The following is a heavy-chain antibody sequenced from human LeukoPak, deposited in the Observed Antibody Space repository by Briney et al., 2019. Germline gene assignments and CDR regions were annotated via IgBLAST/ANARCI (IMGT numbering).Heavy chain of an antibody. Sequence: SVKVSCKASGGTFISYAISWVRQAPGQGLEWMGGIIPIFGTANYAQKFQGRVTITADESTSTAYMELSSLRSEDTAVYYCAGEGTGEWLQSYYFDYWGQGTLVTVSS. CDR2: IIPIFGTA. CDR1: GGTFISYA. CDR3: AGEGTGEWLQSYYFDY. D-gene: IGHD5-24*01. V-gene: IGHV1-69*13. J-gene: IGHJ4*02.